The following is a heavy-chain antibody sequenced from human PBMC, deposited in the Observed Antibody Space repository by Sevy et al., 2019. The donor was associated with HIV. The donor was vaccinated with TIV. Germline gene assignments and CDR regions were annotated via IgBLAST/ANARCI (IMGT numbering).Heavy chain of an antibody. V-gene: IGHV3-48*01. Sequence: GGSLRLSCAASGFTFSSYSMNWVRQAPGKGLQWVSYISSSSSTIYYADSVKGGFTISRDNAKNSLYLQMNSLRAEDTAVYYCARGVKWELLSYYYYGMDVWGQGTTVTVSS. CDR2: ISSSSSTI. J-gene: IGHJ6*02. D-gene: IGHD1-26*01. CDR3: ARGVKWELLSYYYYGMDV. CDR1: GFTFSSYS.